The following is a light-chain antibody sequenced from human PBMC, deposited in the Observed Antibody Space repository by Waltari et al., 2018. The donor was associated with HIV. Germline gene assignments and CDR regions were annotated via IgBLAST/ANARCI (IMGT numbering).Light chain of an antibody. CDR1: SSNLATTD. CDR2: DNH. V-gene: IGLV1-51*01. J-gene: IGLJ1*01. CDR3: GTWDTSLSAWI. Sequence: QSVLTQPPSVSATPGQQVTISCSGSSSNLATTDVSWYQHFPGTVPKVLIYDNHKRSSGIPDRFSGSKSGTSATLDISGLQTGDEAHYYCGTWDTSLSAWIFGTGTKVTVL.